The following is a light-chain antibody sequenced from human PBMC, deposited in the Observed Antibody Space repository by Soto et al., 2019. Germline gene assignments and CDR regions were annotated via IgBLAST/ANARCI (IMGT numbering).Light chain of an antibody. V-gene: IGLV2-14*01. J-gene: IGLJ1*01. CDR3: SSYTSSNSYV. CDR1: SSDVGAYNS. CDR2: DVS. Sequence: SVLTPPGSVTGYLSQSIAISCTETSSDVGAYNSVSWYQQYPGKAPKLMIHDVSNRPSGVSDRFSGSKSGNTASLTISGLQAEDEADYYCSSYTSSNSYVFGSGTKVTVL.